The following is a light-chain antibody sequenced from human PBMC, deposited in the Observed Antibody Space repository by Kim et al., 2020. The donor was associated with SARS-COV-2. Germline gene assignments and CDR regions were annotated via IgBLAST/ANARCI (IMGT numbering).Light chain of an antibody. CDR2: GAS. CDR1: QGIGSW. CDR3: QKTNTFPLT. Sequence: ASGGDRVTMSCRASQGIGSWLAWYQRRPGTAPKLLIYGASSLHSGIPSRFSGNGSDTDFTLSISSLQPEDSATYYCQKTNTFPLTFGGGTKVDIK. V-gene: IGKV1-12*01. J-gene: IGKJ4*01.